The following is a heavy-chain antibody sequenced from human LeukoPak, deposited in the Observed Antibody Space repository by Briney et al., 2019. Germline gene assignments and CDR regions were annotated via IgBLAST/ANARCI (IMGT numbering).Heavy chain of an antibody. Sequence: PSETLSLTCTVSGGSISSSSYYWGWIRQPPGKGLEWIGSIYYSGSTYYNPSLKSRVTISVDTSKNQFSLKLSSVTAADTDVYYCARRITIFGVVIVFDYWGQGTLVTVSS. V-gene: IGHV4-39*01. D-gene: IGHD3-3*01. CDR2: IYYSGST. J-gene: IGHJ4*02. CDR1: GGSISSSSYY. CDR3: ARRITIFGVVIVFDY.